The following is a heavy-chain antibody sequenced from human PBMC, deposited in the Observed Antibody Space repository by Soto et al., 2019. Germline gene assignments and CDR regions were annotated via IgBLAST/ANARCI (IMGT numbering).Heavy chain of an antibody. CDR2: ISYDGSNK. D-gene: IGHD3-16*01. V-gene: IGHV3-30-3*01. CDR3: ARGEEGGGIVAFDI. J-gene: IGHJ3*02. CDR1: GFTFSSYA. Sequence: QVQLVESGGGVVQPGRSLRLSCAASGFTFSSYAMHWVRQAPGKGLEWVAVISYDGSNKYYADSVKGRFTISRDNSKNTLYQQMNSLRAEDTAVYYCARGEEGGGIVAFDIWGQGTMVTVSS.